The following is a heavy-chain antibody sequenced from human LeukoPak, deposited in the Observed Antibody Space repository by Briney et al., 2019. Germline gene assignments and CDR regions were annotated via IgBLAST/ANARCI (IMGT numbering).Heavy chain of an antibody. Sequence: ASVKVSCKASGYTFTSYGISWVRQAPGQGLEWMGWISAYNGNTNYAQKPQGRVTMTTDTSTSTAYMELRSLRSDDTAVYYCARGPRGVVVPAARYYYYYGMDVWGQGTTVTVSS. V-gene: IGHV1-18*01. J-gene: IGHJ6*02. D-gene: IGHD2-2*01. CDR1: GYTFTSYG. CDR2: ISAYNGNT. CDR3: ARGPRGVVVPAARYYYYYGMDV.